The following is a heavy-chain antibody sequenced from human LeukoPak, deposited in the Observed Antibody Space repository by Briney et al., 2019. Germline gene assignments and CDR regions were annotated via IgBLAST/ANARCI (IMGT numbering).Heavy chain of an antibody. CDR2: IYYSGST. D-gene: IGHD5-24*01. V-gene: IGHV4-59*01. Sequence: SETLSLTCTVSGGSISSYYWSWIRQPPGKGLEWIGYIYYSGSTNYNPSLKSRVTISVDTSKNQFSLKLSSVTAADTAVYYCARVLVEMATIVGFDYWGQGTLVTVSS. CDR3: ARVLVEMATIVGFDY. CDR1: GGSISSYY. J-gene: IGHJ4*02.